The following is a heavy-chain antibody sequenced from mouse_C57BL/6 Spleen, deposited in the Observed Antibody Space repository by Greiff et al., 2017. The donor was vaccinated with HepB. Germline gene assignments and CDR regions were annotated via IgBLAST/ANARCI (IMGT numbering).Heavy chain of an antibody. J-gene: IGHJ3*01. V-gene: IGHV1-69*01. CDR2: FDPSDSYT. D-gene: IGHD2-4*01. CDR1: GYTFTSYW. Sequence: VQLQQPGAELVMPGASVKLSCKASGYTFTSYWMHWVKQRPGQGLQWIGEFDPSDSYTNYNQKFKGKSTLTVDESSSTAYILLSSLASEDAAVYYCARCDYGVACWGQGTLVTVSA. CDR3: ARCDYGVAC.